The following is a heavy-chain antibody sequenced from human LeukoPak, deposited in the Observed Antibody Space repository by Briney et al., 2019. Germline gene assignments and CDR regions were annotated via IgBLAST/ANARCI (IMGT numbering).Heavy chain of an antibody. J-gene: IGHJ6*02. CDR2: IIPIFGTA. D-gene: IGHD6-19*01. CDR1: GGTFSSYA. Sequence: SVTVSCTASGGTFSSYAISWVRQAPGQGLEWMGGIIPIFGTANYAQKFQGRVTITADESTSTAYMELSSLRSEDTAVYYCARGSQEMAGTGYYGMDVCGQGTTVTVSS. CDR3: ARGSQEMAGTGYYGMDV. V-gene: IGHV1-69*01.